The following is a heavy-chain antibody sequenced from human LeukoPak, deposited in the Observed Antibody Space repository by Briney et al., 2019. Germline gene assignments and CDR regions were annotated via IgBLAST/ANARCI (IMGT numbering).Heavy chain of an antibody. CDR3: AKDLLGYCSGGSCYSVNFFDY. V-gene: IGHV3-23*01. D-gene: IGHD2-15*01. J-gene: IGHJ4*02. CDR2: ISGSGGST. CDR1: GFTFSSYA. Sequence: GGSLRLSCAASGFTFSSYAMSWVRQAPRKGLEWVSAISGSGGSTYYADSVKGRFTISRDNSKNTLYLQMNSLRAEDTAVYYCAKDLLGYCSGGSCYSVNFFDYWGQGTLVTVSS.